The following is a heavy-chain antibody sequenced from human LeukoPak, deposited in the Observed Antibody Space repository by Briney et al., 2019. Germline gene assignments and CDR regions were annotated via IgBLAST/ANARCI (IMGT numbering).Heavy chain of an antibody. CDR1: GGSFSGYY. CDR2: INHSGST. J-gene: IGHJ5*02. Sequence: SETLSLTCAAYGGSFSGYYWSWIRQPPGKGLEWIGEINHSGSTNYNPSLKSRVTISVDTSKNQFSLKLSSVTAADTAVYYCARGVAGDFWSGYYTGPNWFDPWGQGTLVTVSS. D-gene: IGHD3-3*01. CDR3: ARGVAGDFWSGYYTGPNWFDP. V-gene: IGHV4-34*01.